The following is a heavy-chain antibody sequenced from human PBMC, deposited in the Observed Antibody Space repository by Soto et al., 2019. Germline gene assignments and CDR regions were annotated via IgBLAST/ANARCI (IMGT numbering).Heavy chain of an antibody. CDR2: FTTGGNT. V-gene: IGHV3-23*01. D-gene: IGHD6-19*01. J-gene: IGHJ4*02. CDR1: GFTFSNYA. CDR3: AKTVKFNSQSSGWANRFDS. Sequence: EVQLLESGGGLAQPGGSLRLICAASGFTFSNYAMTWVRQSPGKGLEWVSTFTTGGNTFYGDTVKGRFTISRDNSKSTLYLQMNSLRAEDTAVYYCAKTVKFNSQSSGWANRFDSWGQGTLVTVSS.